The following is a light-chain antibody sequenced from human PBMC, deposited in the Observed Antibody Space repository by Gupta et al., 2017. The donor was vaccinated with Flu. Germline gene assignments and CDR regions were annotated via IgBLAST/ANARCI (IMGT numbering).Light chain of an antibody. CDR2: DAS. J-gene: IGKJ3*01. CDR1: QSVSSY. Sequence: TLSLSPGERATLSCRASQSVSSYLAWYQQKPGQAPRLLIYDASNRATGIPARFSGSGSGTDFTLTISSLEPEDFAVYYCQQRSNWPPLITFGPGTKVDIK. CDR3: QQRSNWPPLIT. V-gene: IGKV3-11*01.